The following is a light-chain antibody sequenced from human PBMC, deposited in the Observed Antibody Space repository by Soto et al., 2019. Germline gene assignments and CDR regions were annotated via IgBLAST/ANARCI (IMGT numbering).Light chain of an antibody. CDR3: CSYAGSDTFL. Sequence: QSALTQPRSVSESPGQSVTISCTGTSSDVGTYDYVSWYQQHPGKAPKVMIYDVNKRPSGVPNRFSGSKSGNTASLTISGLQAEDEADYYCCSYAGSDTFLFGGGTKLTVL. CDR2: DVN. J-gene: IGLJ3*02. V-gene: IGLV2-11*01. CDR1: SSDVGTYDY.